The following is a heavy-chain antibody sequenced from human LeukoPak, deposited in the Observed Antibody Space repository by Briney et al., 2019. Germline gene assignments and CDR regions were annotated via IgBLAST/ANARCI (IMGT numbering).Heavy chain of an antibody. V-gene: IGHV3-48*01. J-gene: IGHJ4*02. CDR2: ITLSSSSI. D-gene: IGHD6-13*01. CDR3: AREPTYSSSWYTSCDY. CDR1: GFTFSSYN. Sequence: GGSLRLSCAASGFTFSSYNMNWVRQAPGKGLEWVSYITLSSSSIYYADSVKGRFTISRDNAKNSLYLQMNSLRAEDTAVYYCAREPTYSSSWYTSCDYWGQGTLVTVSS.